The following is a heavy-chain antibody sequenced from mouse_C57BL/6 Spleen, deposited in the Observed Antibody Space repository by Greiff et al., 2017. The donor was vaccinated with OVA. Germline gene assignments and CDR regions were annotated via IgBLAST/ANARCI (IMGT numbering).Heavy chain of an antibody. CDR1: GYTFTDYE. J-gene: IGHJ2*01. CDR2: IDPETGGT. Sequence: QVQLQQSGAELVRPGASVTLSCKASGYTFTDYEMHWVKQTPVHGLEWIGAIDPETGGTAYNQKFKGKAILTADKSSSTAYMELRSLTSEDSAVYYCTIGYGDYFDYWGQGTTRTVSS. V-gene: IGHV1-15*01. D-gene: IGHD2-2*01. CDR3: TIGYGDYFDY.